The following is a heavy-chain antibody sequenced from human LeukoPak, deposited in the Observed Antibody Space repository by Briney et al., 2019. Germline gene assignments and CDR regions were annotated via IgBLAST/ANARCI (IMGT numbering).Heavy chain of an antibody. Sequence: KPSQTLSLTCTVSGGSISSGSYYWSWIRQPAGKGLEWIGRIYTSGSTNYNPSLKSRVTISVDTSKNQFSLKLSSVTAADTAVYYCASYGSGSYVDYWGQGTLVTVSS. D-gene: IGHD3-10*01. CDR3: ASYGSGSYVDY. CDR2: IYTSGST. V-gene: IGHV4-61*02. J-gene: IGHJ4*02. CDR1: GGSISSGSYY.